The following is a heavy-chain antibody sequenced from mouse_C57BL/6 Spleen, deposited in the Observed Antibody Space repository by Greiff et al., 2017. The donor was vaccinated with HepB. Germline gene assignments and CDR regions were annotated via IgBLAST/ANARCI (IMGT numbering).Heavy chain of an antibody. Sequence: VQLQQPGAELVRPGTSVKLSCKASGYTFTSYWMHWVKQRPGQGLEWIGVIDPSDSYTNYNQKFKGKATLTVDTSSSPASMQLSSLTSEDSAVYYCARGAGDPFDYWGQGTTLTVSS. CDR3: ARGAGDPFDY. V-gene: IGHV1-59*01. CDR1: GYTFTSYW. J-gene: IGHJ2*01. CDR2: IDPSDSYT.